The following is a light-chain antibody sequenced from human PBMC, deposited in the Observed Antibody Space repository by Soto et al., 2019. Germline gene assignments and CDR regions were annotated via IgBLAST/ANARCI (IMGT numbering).Light chain of an antibody. CDR2: LNSDGSH. Sequence: QLVLTQSPSASASLGASVKLTCTLSSGHSSYAIAWHQQQPEKGPRYLMKLNSDGSHSKGDRIPDRFSGSSSGAERYLTISSLQSEDEADYYCQTWGTGPSVFGTGTKLTVL. CDR1: SGHSSYA. J-gene: IGLJ1*01. CDR3: QTWGTGPSV. V-gene: IGLV4-69*01.